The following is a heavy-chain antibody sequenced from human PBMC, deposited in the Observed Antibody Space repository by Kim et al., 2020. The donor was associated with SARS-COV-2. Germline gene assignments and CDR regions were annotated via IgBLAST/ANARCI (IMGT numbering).Heavy chain of an antibody. V-gene: IGHV4-39*07. CDR3: ARGQYYYDSSIAGDAFDI. Sequence: SETLSLTCTVSGGSISSSSYYWGWIRQPPGKGLEWIGSIYYSGSTYYNPSLKSRVTISVDTSKNQFSLKLSSVTAADTAVYYCARGQYYYDSSIAGDAFDIWGQGTMVTVSA. D-gene: IGHD3-22*01. J-gene: IGHJ3*02. CDR2: IYYSGST. CDR1: GGSISSSSYY.